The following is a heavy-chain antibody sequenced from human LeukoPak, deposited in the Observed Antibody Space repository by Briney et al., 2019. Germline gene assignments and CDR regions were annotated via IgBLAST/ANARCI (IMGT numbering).Heavy chain of an antibody. J-gene: IGHJ4*02. CDR3: AKFEGLCGSANTCYHFDC. Sequence: GGSLRLSCDASGFTFSTYAMSWVRQAPGEGLEWVSGLSGSGGNTWYADSVKGRFTISRDNSKNTVYLHMNSLRAEDTAVYYCAKFEGLCGSANTCYHFDCWGQGTLVTVSS. CDR1: GFTFSTYA. V-gene: IGHV3-23*01. D-gene: IGHD2-2*01. CDR2: LSGSGGNT.